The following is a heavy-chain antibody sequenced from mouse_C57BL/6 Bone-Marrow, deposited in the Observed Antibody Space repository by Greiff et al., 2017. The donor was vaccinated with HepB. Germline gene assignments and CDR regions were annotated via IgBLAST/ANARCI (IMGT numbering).Heavy chain of an antibody. Sequence: EVQLVESGGDLVKPGGSLKLSCAASGFTFSSYGMSWVRQTPDKRLEWVATISSGGSYTYYPDSVKGRFTISRDNAKNTLYLQMSSLKSEDTAMYYCARHAFWYFDVWGTGTTVTVSS. CDR1: GFTFSSYG. CDR3: ARHAFWYFDV. CDR2: ISSGGSYT. J-gene: IGHJ1*03. V-gene: IGHV5-6*01.